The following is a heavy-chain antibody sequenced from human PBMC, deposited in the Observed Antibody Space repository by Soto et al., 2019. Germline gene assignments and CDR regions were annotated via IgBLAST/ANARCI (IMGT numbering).Heavy chain of an antibody. CDR2: ISGSGGST. D-gene: IGHD6-19*01. CDR1: GFTFSSYA. CDR3: ANKYSSGWYETFDY. V-gene: IGHV3-23*01. Sequence: EVQLLESGGGLVQPGGSLRLSCAASGFTFSSYAMSWVRQAPGKGLEWVSAISGSGGSTYYADSVKGRFTISRDNSKNTLYLQMSSLRADDTAVYYCANKYSSGWYETFDYWGQGTLVTVSS. J-gene: IGHJ4*02.